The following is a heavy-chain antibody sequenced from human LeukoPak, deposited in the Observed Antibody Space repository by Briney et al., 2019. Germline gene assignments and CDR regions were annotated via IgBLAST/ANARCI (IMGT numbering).Heavy chain of an antibody. CDR3: ARAFGGVVDY. CDR2: IYYSGST. Sequence: SETLSLTCTVSGGSISSSSYYWGWIRQPPGKGLEWIGSIYYSGSTYYNPSLKSRVTISVDTSKNQFSLKLSSVTAADTAVYYCARAFGGVVDYWGQGTLVTVSS. CDR1: GGSISSSSYY. V-gene: IGHV4-39*07. D-gene: IGHD3-16*01. J-gene: IGHJ4*02.